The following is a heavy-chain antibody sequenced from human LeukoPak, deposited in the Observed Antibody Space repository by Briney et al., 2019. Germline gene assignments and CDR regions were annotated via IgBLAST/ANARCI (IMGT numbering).Heavy chain of an antibody. D-gene: IGHD6-13*01. CDR3: ARHPYSSSWFDY. CDR2: IYYSGST. V-gene: IGHV4-59*08. Sequence: SETLSLTCTVSGGSISSYYWSWIRQPPGKGLEWIGYIYYSGSTNYNPSLKSRVTISVDTSKNQFSLKLSSVTAADTAVYYCARHPYSSSWFDYWGREPWSPSPQ. CDR1: GGSISSYY. J-gene: IGHJ4*02.